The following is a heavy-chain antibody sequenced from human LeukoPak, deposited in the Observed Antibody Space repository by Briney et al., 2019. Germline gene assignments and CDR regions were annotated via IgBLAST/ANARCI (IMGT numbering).Heavy chain of an antibody. CDR1: GGSISSFY. J-gene: IGHJ5*02. CDR3: ARVGIAAAPGVWFDP. CDR2: IDSSGIT. Sequence: SETLSLTCTVSGGSISSFYYTWIRQPPGKGLEWIGYIDSSGITNYNSSLNSRVTTSLDTSQNQFSLKLSSVTAADTAVYYCARVGIAAAPGVWFDPWGQGTLVTVSS. D-gene: IGHD6-13*01. V-gene: IGHV4-59*12.